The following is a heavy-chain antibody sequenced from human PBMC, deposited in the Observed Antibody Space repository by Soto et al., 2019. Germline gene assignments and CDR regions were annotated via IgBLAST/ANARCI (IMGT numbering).Heavy chain of an antibody. CDR1: GYTFTSYG. CDR3: ARDFAISSWKYCVF. Sequence: ASVKVSCKASGYTFTSYGISWERQAPGHGLERMGWISAYNGKTKYAQKLQGTVTLTTDTSPSTAYTQLRSQSSDDTAADYCARDFAISSWKYCVFWGQRTLCTDSS. CDR2: ISAYNGKT. D-gene: IGHD6-13*01. J-gene: IGHJ4*02. V-gene: IGHV1-18*04.